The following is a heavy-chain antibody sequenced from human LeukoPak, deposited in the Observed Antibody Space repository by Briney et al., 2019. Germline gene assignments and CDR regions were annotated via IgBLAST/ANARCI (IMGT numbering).Heavy chain of an antibody. Sequence: GGSLRLSCAASGFTVSSNYMSWVRQAPGKGLEWVSVIYSGGSTYYADSVKGRFTISRDNSKNTLYLQMNSLRAEDTAVYYCAKDPTTSYDILTGFGSSKPPVYYYYGMDVWGQGTTVTVSS. CDR1: GFTVSSNY. CDR3: AKDPTTSYDILTGFGSSKPPVYYYYGMDV. J-gene: IGHJ6*02. CDR2: IYSGGST. D-gene: IGHD3-9*01. V-gene: IGHV3-66*02.